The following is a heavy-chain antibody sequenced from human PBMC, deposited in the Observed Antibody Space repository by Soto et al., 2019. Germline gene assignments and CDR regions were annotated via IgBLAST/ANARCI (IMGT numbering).Heavy chain of an antibody. CDR1: GFTFRSDS. CDR3: ARDVTSSTYYYLSPGGFDP. V-gene: IGHV3-21*01. J-gene: IGHJ5*02. D-gene: IGHD3-22*01. CDR2: ISSSSSYI. Sequence: GGAPRLSLATPGFTFRSDSMNLGRPAPGEGGGGVSSISSSSSYIYYADSVKGRFTISRDNAKNSLYLQMNSLRAEDTAVYYCARDVTSSTYYYLSPGGFDPWGQGTLVTVSS.